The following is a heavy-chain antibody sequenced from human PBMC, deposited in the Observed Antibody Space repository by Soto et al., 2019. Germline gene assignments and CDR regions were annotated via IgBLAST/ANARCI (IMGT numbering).Heavy chain of an antibody. J-gene: IGHJ6*04. Sequence: PVESLKISCKGSGFSFSNYWIGWVRQMPGKGLEWMGIIYPGDSDTRYSPSFQGQVTISADKSISTAYLQWSSLKASDTAMYYCARLLQRNTIFGVVTPHDVWGKGTTVTVSS. D-gene: IGHD3-3*01. V-gene: IGHV5-51*01. CDR2: IYPGDSDT. CDR3: ARLLQRNTIFGVVTPHDV. CDR1: GFSFSNYW.